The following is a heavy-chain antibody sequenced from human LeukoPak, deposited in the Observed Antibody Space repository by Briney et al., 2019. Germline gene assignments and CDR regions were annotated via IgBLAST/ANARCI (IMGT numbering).Heavy chain of an antibody. J-gene: IGHJ6*03. V-gene: IGHV3-23*01. Sequence: GGSLRLSCAASGFTFNSYAMSWVRQAPGKGLEWVSAISGSGGSTYYADSVKGRFTISRDNSKNTLYLQMNSLRAEDTAVYYCAKVSSYYYYYMDVWGKGTTVTVSS. CDR3: AKVSSYYYYYMDV. D-gene: IGHD6-6*01. CDR1: GFTFNSYA. CDR2: ISGSGGST.